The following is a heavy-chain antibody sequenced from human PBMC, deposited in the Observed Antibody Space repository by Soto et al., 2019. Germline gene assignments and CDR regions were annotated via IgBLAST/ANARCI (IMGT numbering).Heavy chain of an antibody. Sequence: QVQLVQSGAEVKKPGASVKVSCKASGYTFTSYGISWVRQAPGQGLEWMGWISAYNGNTNYAQKLQGRVTMTTDTXXXXXXXXLXSLRSDXTAVYYCASRRSGYAGLVYWGQGTLVTVSS. CDR1: GYTFTSYG. V-gene: IGHV1-18*01. D-gene: IGHD5-12*01. CDR3: ASRRSGYAGLVY. CDR2: ISAYNGNT. J-gene: IGHJ4*02.